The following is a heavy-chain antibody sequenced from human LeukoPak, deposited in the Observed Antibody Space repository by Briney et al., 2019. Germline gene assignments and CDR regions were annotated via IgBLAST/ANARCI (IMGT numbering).Heavy chain of an antibody. D-gene: IGHD3-22*01. CDR3: AKGRSLYSSSVIYLNL. CDR1: GLLLPSHG. Sequence: GRSLRLSCAASGLLLPSHGMPGVRQAPGEGLGWVALISYDKSNDLYADSVTGRFTIARENYKNTHDLRMNRLTTEDTAVYCCAKGRSLYSSSVIYLNLWGQGALVIVSS. J-gene: IGHJ1*01. V-gene: IGHV3-30*18. CDR2: ISYDKSND.